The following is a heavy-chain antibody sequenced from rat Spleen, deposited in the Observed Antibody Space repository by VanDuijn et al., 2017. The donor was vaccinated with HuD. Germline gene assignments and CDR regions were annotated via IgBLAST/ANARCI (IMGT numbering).Heavy chain of an antibody. D-gene: IGHD4-3*01. V-gene: IGHV5-22*01. CDR2: ISYDGSST. CDR3: ARHLTGSYYFDY. J-gene: IGHJ2*01. CDR1: GFTFSDYY. Sequence: EVQLVESGGGLVQPGRSLKLSCGASGFTFSDYYMAWVRQAPTKGLEWVAFISYDGSSTYYRDSVKGRFTISRDNAKSTLYLQMDSLRSEDTASYYCARHLTGSYYFDYWGQGVMVTVSS.